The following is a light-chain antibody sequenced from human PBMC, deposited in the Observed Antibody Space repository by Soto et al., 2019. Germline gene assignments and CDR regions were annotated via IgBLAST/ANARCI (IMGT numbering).Light chain of an antibody. J-gene: IGKJ4*01. Sequence: DIPMTQSPSSLSASVGDRVTITCRASQDIRKFLAWYQQKAGKAPQVLIYGASTLQSGVPSRFSGSGSGTDFTLTISDLQPEDAATYYCQMCDSAHALTFGGGNKVEIK. CDR3: QMCDSAHALT. CDR2: GAS. CDR1: QDIRKF. V-gene: IGKV1-27*01.